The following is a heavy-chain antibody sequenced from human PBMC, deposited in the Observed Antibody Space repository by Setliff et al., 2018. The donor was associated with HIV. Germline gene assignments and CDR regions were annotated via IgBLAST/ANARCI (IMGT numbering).Heavy chain of an antibody. Sequence: SETLSLTCTASGDSFSSNANHWGWIRQPPGKGLEWIGNIFHSGTTYYNPSLKSRVTIAIDTSKNQFSLKLTSLTAADTAVYFCARDPHYYDRSGHYSWFYFDYWGQGTLVTVSS. CDR3: ARDPHYYDRSGHYSWFYFDY. J-gene: IGHJ4*02. V-gene: IGHV4-39*07. D-gene: IGHD3-22*01. CDR2: IFHSGTT. CDR1: GDSFSSNANH.